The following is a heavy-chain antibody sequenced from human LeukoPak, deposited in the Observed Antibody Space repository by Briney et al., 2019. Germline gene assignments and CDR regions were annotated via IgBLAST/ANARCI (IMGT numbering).Heavy chain of an antibody. Sequence: GSLRLSRAASGFIFTSYLMSWVRQAPGKGLEYVSAISSNGGSTYYADSVKGRFTVSRDNSKNTLYLQMSSLRAEDTAVYYCVKALGYCSVGSCLAFDIWGQGTMVTVSS. CDR2: ISSNGGST. V-gene: IGHV3-64D*06. D-gene: IGHD2-15*01. CDR1: GFIFTSYL. J-gene: IGHJ3*02. CDR3: VKALGYCSVGSCLAFDI.